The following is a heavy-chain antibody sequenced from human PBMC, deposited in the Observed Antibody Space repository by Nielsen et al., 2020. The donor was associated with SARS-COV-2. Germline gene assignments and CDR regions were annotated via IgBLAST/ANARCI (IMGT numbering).Heavy chain of an antibody. CDR2: IYYSGST. CDR3: ARALPEGAFDI. CDR1: GGSISSYY. J-gene: IGHJ3*02. Sequence: SETLSLICTVSGGSISSYYWSWIRQPPGKGLEWIGYIYYSGSTNYNPSLKSRVTISVDTSKNQFSLKLSSVTAADTAVYYCARALPEGAFDIWGQGTMVTVSS. V-gene: IGHV4-59*01. D-gene: IGHD1-14*01.